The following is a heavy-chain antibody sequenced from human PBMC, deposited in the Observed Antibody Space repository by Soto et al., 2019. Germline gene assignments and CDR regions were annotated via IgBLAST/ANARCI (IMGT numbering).Heavy chain of an antibody. CDR3: ARSLAGTTSFYGMDV. Sequence: SETLSLTCTVSGGSISSGGYSWSWIRQHPGKGLEWIGHVNYSGSTYYSPSLRSRVTISVDTSKNQFSLKLSSVTAADTAVYYCARSLAGTTSFYGMDVWGQGTTVTVSS. V-gene: IGHV4-31*03. CDR2: VNYSGST. CDR1: GGSISSGGYS. D-gene: IGHD1-7*01. J-gene: IGHJ6*02.